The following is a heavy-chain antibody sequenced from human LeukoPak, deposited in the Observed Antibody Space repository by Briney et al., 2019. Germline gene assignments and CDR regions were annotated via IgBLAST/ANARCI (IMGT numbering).Heavy chain of an antibody. CDR2: IQSKSDGETT. CDR3: TTSGWFDH. Sequence: AGGSLRLSCTAYGLAFSHAWMSWVRQAPGKGLEWVSRIQSKSDGETTDYAAPVEGRFTISRDDAENTLYLHMSSLKIEDTGVYYCTTSGWFDHWGQGVLVTVSS. J-gene: IGHJ5*02. D-gene: IGHD1-26*01. V-gene: IGHV3-15*01. CDR1: GLAFSHAW.